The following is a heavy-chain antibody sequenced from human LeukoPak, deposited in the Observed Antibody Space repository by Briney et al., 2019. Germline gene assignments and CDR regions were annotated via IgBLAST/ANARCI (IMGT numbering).Heavy chain of an antibody. V-gene: IGHV4-38-2*02. CDR1: GYSISSGYY. J-gene: IGHJ3*02. CDR3: ARVDNDYGDDGAFDI. D-gene: IGHD4-17*01. Sequence: SETLSLTCTVSGYSISSGYYWGWIRQPPGKGLECIGSIYHSGSTYYNPSLKSRVTISVDTSKNQFSLKLSSVTAADTAVYYCARVDNDYGDDGAFDIWGQGTMVTVSS. CDR2: IYHSGST.